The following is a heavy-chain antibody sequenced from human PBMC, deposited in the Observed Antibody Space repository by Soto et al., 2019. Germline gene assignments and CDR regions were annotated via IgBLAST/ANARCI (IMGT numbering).Heavy chain of an antibody. CDR2: IYYSGST. Sequence: LETLSLTCTVSGGSISSYYWSWIRQPPGKGLEWIGYIYYSGSTNYNPSLKSRVTISVDTSKNQFSLKLSSVTAADTAVYYCARALAPYYDFWSGHKGNYGMDVWGQGTTVTVSS. D-gene: IGHD3-3*01. V-gene: IGHV4-59*01. J-gene: IGHJ6*02. CDR3: ARALAPYYDFWSGHKGNYGMDV. CDR1: GGSISSYY.